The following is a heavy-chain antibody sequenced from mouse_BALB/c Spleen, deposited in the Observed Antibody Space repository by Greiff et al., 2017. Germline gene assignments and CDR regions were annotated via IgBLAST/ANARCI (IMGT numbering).Heavy chain of an antibody. CDR2: ISSGSSTI. J-gene: IGHJ4*01. CDR3: ARELRSYAMDY. Sequence: EVKLMESGGGLVQPGGSRKLSCAASGFTFSSFGMHWVRQAPEKGLEWVAYISSGSSTIYYADTVKGRFTISRDNPKNTLFLQMTSLRSEDTAMYYCARELRSYAMDYWGQGTSVTVSS. V-gene: IGHV5-17*02. CDR1: GFTFSSFG. D-gene: IGHD1-1*01.